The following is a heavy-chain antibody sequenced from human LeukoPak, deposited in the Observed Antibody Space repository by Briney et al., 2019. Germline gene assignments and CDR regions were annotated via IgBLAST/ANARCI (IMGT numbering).Heavy chain of an antibody. CDR3: ARPYYYDSRIDP. CDR1: GGSISSGDYY. V-gene: IGHV4-30-4*01. CDR2: MYYSGST. J-gene: IGHJ5*02. Sequence: PSETLSLTCTVSGGSISSGDYYWSWIRQPPGKGLEWIAYMYYSGSTHYNPSLKSRVTMSADTSKNQLSLKLSSVTAADTAVYYCARPYYYDSRIDPWGQGILVTVCS. D-gene: IGHD3-22*01.